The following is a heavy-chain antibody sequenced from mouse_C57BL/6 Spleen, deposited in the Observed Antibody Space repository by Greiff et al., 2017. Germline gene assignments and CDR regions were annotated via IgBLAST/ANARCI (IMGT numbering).Heavy chain of an antibody. D-gene: IGHD1-1*01. CDR3: ARGGFYYGSSYWYFDV. CDR2: INPNNGGT. J-gene: IGHJ1*03. V-gene: IGHV1-22*01. Sequence: EVMLVESGPELVKPGASVKMSCKASGYTFTDYNMHWVKQSHGKSLEWIGYINPNNGGTSYNQKFKGKATLTVNKSSSTAYMELRSLTSEDSAVYYCARGGFYYGSSYWYFDVWGTGTTVTVSS. CDR1: GYTFTDYN.